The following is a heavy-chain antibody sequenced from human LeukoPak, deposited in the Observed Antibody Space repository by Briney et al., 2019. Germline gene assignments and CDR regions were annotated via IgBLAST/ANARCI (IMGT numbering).Heavy chain of an antibody. CDR3: ARDPVTTRFDP. CDR2: IIPIFGIA. V-gene: IGHV1-69*04. J-gene: IGHJ5*02. Sequence: CKASGGTFSSYAISWVRQAPGQGLQWMGRIIPIFGIANYAQKFQGRVTITADKSTSTAYMELSSLRSEDTAVYYCARDPVTTRFDPWGQGTLVTVSS. D-gene: IGHD4-17*01. CDR1: GGTFSSYA.